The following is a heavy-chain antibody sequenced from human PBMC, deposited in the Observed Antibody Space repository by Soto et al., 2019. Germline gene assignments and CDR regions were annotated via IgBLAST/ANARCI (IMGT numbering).Heavy chain of an antibody. CDR1: GFTFSHYG. CDR2: ISYDGSNK. J-gene: IGHJ6*02. CDR3: ARTDRDFYGLDV. Sequence: GGSLRLSCAASGFTFSHYGIHWVRQAPGKGLEWLAVISYDGSNKHYADSVKGRFTVSRDNSKNTLYLQMNSLRAEDTAVYYCARTDRDFYGLDVWGQGTTVTVSS. V-gene: IGHV3-30*03.